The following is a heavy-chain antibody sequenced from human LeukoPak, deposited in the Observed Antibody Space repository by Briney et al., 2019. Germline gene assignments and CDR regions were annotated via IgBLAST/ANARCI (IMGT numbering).Heavy chain of an antibody. J-gene: IGHJ4*02. D-gene: IGHD2-15*01. Sequence: GGSLRLSCADSGFIFSIYWMTWVRQAPGKGLEWVANIKHDGSEKFYVDSVKGRFFISRDNARNSVYLQMNSLRVDDTAIYYCARGRYCSGGNCYQDYWGRGTLVTVSS. CDR2: IKHDGSEK. CDR3: ARGRYCSGGNCYQDY. V-gene: IGHV3-7*03. CDR1: GFIFSIYW.